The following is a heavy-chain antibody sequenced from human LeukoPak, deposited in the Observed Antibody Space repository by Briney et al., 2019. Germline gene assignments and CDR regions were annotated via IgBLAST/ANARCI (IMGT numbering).Heavy chain of an antibody. D-gene: IGHD3-22*01. CDR3: AKGTELHSTGHYLHYFDY. J-gene: IGHJ4*02. V-gene: IGHV3-23*01. CDR2: IGGNDGRT. Sequence: GRSLRLSCAASGFIFSTYAMSWVRLAPGNGLDWVSGIGGNDGRTYYADSVKGRFTISRDNPRNMMYLQMSSLRVEDTAIYFCAKGTELHSTGHYLHYFDYWGQGTLVTVSS. CDR1: GFIFSTYA.